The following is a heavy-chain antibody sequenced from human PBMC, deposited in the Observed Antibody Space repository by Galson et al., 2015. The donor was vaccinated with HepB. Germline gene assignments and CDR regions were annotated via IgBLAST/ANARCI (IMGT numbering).Heavy chain of an antibody. D-gene: IGHD3-10*01. CDR2: ISAYNGNT. CDR3: ARDRIPVRITMVRGVIIESDY. CDR1: GYTFTSYG. V-gene: IGHV1-18*01. Sequence: SVKVSCKASGYTFTSYGISWVRQAPGQGLEWMGWISAYNGNTNYAQKLQGRVTMTTDTSTSTAYMELRSLRSDDTAVYYCARDRIPVRITMVRGVIIESDYWGQGTLVTVSS. J-gene: IGHJ4*02.